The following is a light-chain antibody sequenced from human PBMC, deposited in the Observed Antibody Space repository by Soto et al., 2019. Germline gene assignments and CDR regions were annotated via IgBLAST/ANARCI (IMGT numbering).Light chain of an antibody. CDR1: QSISSW. CDR3: QQYNSYSSYT. CDR2: DAS. Sequence: DIQMTQSPSTLSASVGDRVTITCRASQSISSWCAWYQQKPGKAPKLLIYDASSLESGVPSRFSGSGSGTEFTLTISSLQPDDFATYYCQQYNSYSSYTFGQGTKVDIK. V-gene: IGKV1-5*01. J-gene: IGKJ2*01.